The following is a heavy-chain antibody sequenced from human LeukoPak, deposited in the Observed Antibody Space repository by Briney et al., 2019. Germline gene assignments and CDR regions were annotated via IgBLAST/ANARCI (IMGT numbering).Heavy chain of an antibody. CDR2: FDPDDAET. V-gene: IGHV1-24*01. CDR1: GYTVTELS. D-gene: IGHD3-10*01. CDR3: ATGQTMVVLVDTLHY. Sequence: APVKVSCKVSGYTVTELSIYWVRQAPGQGLECRGGFDPDDAETVYARKFQGRVTMTEDTSTDTAYMELSSLRSEDTAVYYCATGQTMVVLVDTLHYWGQGTLVTVSS. J-gene: IGHJ4*02.